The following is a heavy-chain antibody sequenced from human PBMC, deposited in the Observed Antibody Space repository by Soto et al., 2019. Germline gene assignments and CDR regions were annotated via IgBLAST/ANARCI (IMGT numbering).Heavy chain of an antibody. CDR2: IWYDGSNK. D-gene: IGHD5-12*01. CDR1: GFTFSSYG. Sequence: QVQLVESGGGVVQPGMSLRLSCAASGFTFSSYGMHWVRQAPDKGLEWVEVIWYDGSNKYYADSVKGRFTISRDNSKNSLYLHRISVSTEDKAVYYCARDLYDYSYYYYDLHVWGDGTTVTV. J-gene: IGHJ6*02. V-gene: IGHV3-33*01. CDR3: ARDLYDYSYYYYDLHV.